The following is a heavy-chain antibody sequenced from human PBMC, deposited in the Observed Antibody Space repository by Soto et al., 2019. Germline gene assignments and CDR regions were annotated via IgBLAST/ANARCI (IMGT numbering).Heavy chain of an antibody. Sequence: QVQLQESGPGLVKPSETLSLTCTVSDGSISSYYWSWIRQPPGKGLEWIGYIYYSGSTNYNPSLKSRVTMSVDTSKNQFSLKLSSVTAADTAVYYCARLCGWSVDYWGQGTLVTVSS. CDR3: ARLCGWSVDY. V-gene: IGHV4-59*08. D-gene: IGHD6-19*01. CDR1: DGSISSYY. J-gene: IGHJ4*02. CDR2: IYYSGST.